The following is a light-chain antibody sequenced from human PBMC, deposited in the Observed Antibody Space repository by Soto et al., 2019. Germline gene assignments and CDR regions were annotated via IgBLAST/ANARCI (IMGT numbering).Light chain of an antibody. CDR3: QSYDSSHV. Sequence: QSLLTQPPSVSGAPGQRVTISCTGSSSNIGAGYDVHWYQQVPGAAPKLLIFGNSNRPSGVPDRFSGSKSGTSASLAITGLQAEDEADYYCQSYDSSHVFGTGTKVTVL. CDR2: GNS. V-gene: IGLV1-40*01. J-gene: IGLJ1*01. CDR1: SSNIGAGYD.